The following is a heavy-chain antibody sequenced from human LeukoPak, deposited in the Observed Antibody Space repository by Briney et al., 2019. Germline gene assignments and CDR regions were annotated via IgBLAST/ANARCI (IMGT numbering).Heavy chain of an antibody. CDR3: ARRGAWLAIDY. D-gene: IGHD6-19*01. J-gene: IGHJ4*02. CDR1: GGSFSGYY. Sequence: SETLSLTCAVYGGSFSGYYWSWIRQPPGKGLEWIGEINHSGSTNYNPSLKSRVTISVDTSKNQFSLKLSSVTAADTAVYYCARRGAWLAIDYWGQGTLVTVSS. CDR2: INHSGST. V-gene: IGHV4-34*01.